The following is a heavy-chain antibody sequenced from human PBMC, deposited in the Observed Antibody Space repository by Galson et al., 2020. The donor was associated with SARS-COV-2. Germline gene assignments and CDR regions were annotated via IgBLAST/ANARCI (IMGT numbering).Heavy chain of an antibody. V-gene: IGHV3-7*01. CDR2: IKQDGSEK. Sequence: GESLKISCAASGFTFSSYWMSWVRQAPGKGLEWVANIKQDGSEKYYVDSVKGRFTISRDNAKNSLYLQMNSLRAEDTAVYYCARAGLYYYDSSGYYNDAFDIWGQGTMVTVSS. CDR1: GFTFSSYW. CDR3: ARAGLYYYDSSGYYNDAFDI. D-gene: IGHD3-22*01. J-gene: IGHJ3*02.